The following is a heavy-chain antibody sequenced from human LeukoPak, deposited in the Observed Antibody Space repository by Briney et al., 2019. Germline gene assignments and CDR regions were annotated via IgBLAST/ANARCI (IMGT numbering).Heavy chain of an antibody. V-gene: IGHV1-69*01. J-gene: IGHJ4*02. CDR1: GGSFSRYA. CDR2: IIPIFGTA. D-gene: IGHD4-17*01. Sequence: SVKVSCKASGGSFSRYAISWVRQAPGQGLEWMGGIIPIFGTANYAQKFQGRVTITADESTSTAYMELSSLRSEDTAVYYCARREAYGALDYWGQGTLVTVSS. CDR3: ARREAYGALDY.